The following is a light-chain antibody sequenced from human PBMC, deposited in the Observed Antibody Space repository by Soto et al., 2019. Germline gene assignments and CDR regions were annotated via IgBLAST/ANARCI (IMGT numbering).Light chain of an antibody. J-gene: IGKJ1*01. CDR1: QSVNSN. CDR3: QQYYNWPPWT. Sequence: EIVMTQSPATLSVSAGERATLSCRASQSVNSNLAWYQQKPGQPPRLLIYGASTRATGIPGRFSGSGSETEFTLTISSLQSEDIAVYYCQQYYNWPPWTFGQGTKVDIK. CDR2: GAS. V-gene: IGKV3-15*01.